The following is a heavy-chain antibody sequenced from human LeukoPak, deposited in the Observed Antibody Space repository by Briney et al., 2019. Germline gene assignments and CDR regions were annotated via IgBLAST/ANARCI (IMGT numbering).Heavy chain of an antibody. V-gene: IGHV3-30*18. CDR1: GFKFSTYG. CDR2: ISNDEKNK. J-gene: IGHJ3*01. D-gene: IGHD3-22*01. Sequence: GGSLRLSCETSGFKFSTYGMNWVRQAPGKGLEWVAVISNDEKNKHYADSVEGRFTISRDNSKNTVYLEMNSLRVEDTATYHCAKNLYDDTGYYPNDALDVWGQGTVVVVSS. CDR3: AKNLYDDTGYYPNDALDV.